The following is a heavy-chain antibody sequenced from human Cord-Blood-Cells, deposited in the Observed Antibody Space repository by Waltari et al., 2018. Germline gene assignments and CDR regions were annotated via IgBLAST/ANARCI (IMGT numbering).Heavy chain of an antibody. V-gene: IGHV1-2*04. CDR1: GYTFTGYY. Sequence: QVQLVQSGAEVKKPGASVKVSCKASGYTFTGYYMHWVRQAPGQGLEWMGWINPNSGGTNYAQKFQGWVTMTRDTSISTAYMELSRLRSDDTAVYYCARTHIVVVPAAGSDAFDIWGQGTMVTVSS. CDR3: ARTHIVVVPAAGSDAFDI. D-gene: IGHD2-2*01. CDR2: INPNSGGT. J-gene: IGHJ3*02.